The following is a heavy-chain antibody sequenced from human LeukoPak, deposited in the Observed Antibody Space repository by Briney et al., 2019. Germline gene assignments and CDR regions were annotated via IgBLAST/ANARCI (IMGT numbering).Heavy chain of an antibody. CDR1: GFTFSSYW. D-gene: IGHD2-8*02. J-gene: IGHJ3*02. V-gene: IGHV3-7*03. CDR3: ARVISGYCTGDDCWGTFDI. CDR2: IKQDGSEK. Sequence: GGSLRLSCAASGFTFSSYWMTWVRQAPGKGLEWVANIKQDGSEKYYVDSVKGRFTISRGNPKNSLYLQMNSLRAADTAVYYCARVISGYCTGDDCWGTFDIWGQGTMVTVSS.